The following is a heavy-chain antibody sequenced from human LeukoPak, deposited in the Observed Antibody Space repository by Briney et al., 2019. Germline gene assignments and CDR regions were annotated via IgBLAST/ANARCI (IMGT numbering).Heavy chain of an antibody. CDR2: ISYHGSNK. CDR1: GFTFSSYS. CDR3: ARSPETLGQGHLDS. D-gene: IGHD3/OR15-3a*01. Sequence: PGRSLRLSCAASGFTFSSYSMHWVRQAPGKGLEWLTLISYHGSNKDYTDSVKGRFTVSRDNSKNTLFLQMNSLRTEDTAIYFCARSPETLGQGHLDSWGQGTLVTVSS. J-gene: IGHJ4*02. V-gene: IGHV3-30*04.